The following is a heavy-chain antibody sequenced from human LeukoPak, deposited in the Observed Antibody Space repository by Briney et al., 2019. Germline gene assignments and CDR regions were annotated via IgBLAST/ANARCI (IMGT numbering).Heavy chain of an antibody. D-gene: IGHD3-3*01. CDR2: ISAYNGNT. J-gene: IGHJ6*03. CDR3: ARVGRYDFWSGYTQTYYYYYMDV. CDR1: GYTFTSYG. V-gene: IGHV1-18*01. Sequence: ASVKVSCKASGYTFTSYGISWVRQAPGQGLEWMGWISAYNGNTNYAQKLQGRVTMTTDTSTSTAYMELRSLRSDDTAVYYCARVGRYDFWSGYTQTYYYYYMDVWGKGTTVTVSS.